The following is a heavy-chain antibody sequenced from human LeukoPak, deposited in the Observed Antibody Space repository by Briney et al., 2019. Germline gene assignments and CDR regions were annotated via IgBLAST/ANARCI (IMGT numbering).Heavy chain of an antibody. CDR2: ISGSGGST. J-gene: IGHJ4*02. V-gene: IGHV3-23*01. D-gene: IGHD5-12*01. CDR3: AKDDVDIVATPTFDY. CDR1: GFTFSSYA. Sequence: GGSLRLSCAASGFTFSSYAMSWVRQAPGKGLEWVSAISGSGGSTYHADSVKGRFTISRDNSKNTLYLQMNSLRAEDTAVYYCAKDDVDIVATPTFDYWGQGTLVTVSS.